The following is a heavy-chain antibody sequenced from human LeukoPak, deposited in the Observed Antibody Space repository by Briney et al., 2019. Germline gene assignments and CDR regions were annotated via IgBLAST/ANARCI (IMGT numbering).Heavy chain of an antibody. V-gene: IGHV4-31*03. CDR3: ARTVERTYYYDTSGYYYFDS. CDR1: GGSISSGGYY. J-gene: IGHJ4*02. CDR2: IYYSGST. Sequence: TSETLSLTCTVSGGSISSGGYYWGWIRQHPGQGLEWIGYIYYSGSTYYNPSLKSRLTISVDTSKNQFSLELSSVTAADTAVYYRARTVERTYYYDTSGYYYFDSWGQGSLVTVSS. D-gene: IGHD3-22*01.